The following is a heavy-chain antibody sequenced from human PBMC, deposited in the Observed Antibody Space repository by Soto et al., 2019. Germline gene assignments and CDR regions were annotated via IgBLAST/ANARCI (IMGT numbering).Heavy chain of an antibody. J-gene: IGHJ4*02. CDR1: GFTFSSYS. CDR2: ISSSSSYI. Sequence: GGSLRLSCAASGFTFSSYSMNWVRQAPGKGLEWVSSISSSSSYIYYADSVRGRFTISRDNAKNSLYLQMNSLRAEDTAVYYCARVCGPNSSCSCGFDYWGQGTLVTVSS. CDR3: ARVCGPNSSCSCGFDY. D-gene: IGHD3-22*01. V-gene: IGHV3-21*01.